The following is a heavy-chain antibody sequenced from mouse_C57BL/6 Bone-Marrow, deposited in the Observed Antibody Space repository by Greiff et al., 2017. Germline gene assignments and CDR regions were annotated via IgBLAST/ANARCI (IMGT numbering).Heavy chain of an antibody. V-gene: IGHV1-39*01. CDR2: INPNSGTT. Sequence: EVQLQQSGPELVKPGASVKLSCKASGYTFTDYNMHWVKQSPGKSLEWIGVINPNSGTTSYNQKFKGKATLTVDKSSSTAYMQLNSLTSEDSAVYYCARGDDYDYAMDYWGQGTSVTVSS. J-gene: IGHJ4*01. CDR3: ARGDDYDYAMDY. D-gene: IGHD2-4*01. CDR1: GYTFTDYN.